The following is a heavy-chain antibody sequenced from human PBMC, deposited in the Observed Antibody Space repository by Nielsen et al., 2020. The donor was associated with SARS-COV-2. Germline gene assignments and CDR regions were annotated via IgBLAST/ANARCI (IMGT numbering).Heavy chain of an antibody. CDR1: GFPFSSYE. V-gene: IGHV3-48*03. CDR3: AYGDYGNFDY. D-gene: IGHD4-17*01. Sequence: GESLKISCAASGFPFSSYEMNWVRQAPGKALEWLSYIDGNGRNIFYPDSVKGRFTISRDNAKNSLYLQMNSLRDEDTAVYYCAYGDYGNFDYWGQGTLVTVSS. CDR2: IDGNGRNI. J-gene: IGHJ4*02.